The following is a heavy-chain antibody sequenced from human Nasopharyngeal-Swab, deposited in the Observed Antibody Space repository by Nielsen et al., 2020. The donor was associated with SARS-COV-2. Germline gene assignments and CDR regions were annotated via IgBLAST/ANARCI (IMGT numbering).Heavy chain of an antibody. V-gene: IGHV3-23*01. CDR2: ISGSDGST. CDR3: AKAPGAAAGTVFDS. J-gene: IGHJ4*02. Sequence: GVALEIYRVDSGCLFHYYAMTWVRQTPGKGLEWVSAISGSDGSTHYADSVKGRFTISRGNSKDTVYLQMNNLRADDTAIYYCAKAPGAAAGTVFDSWGQGTLVTVSS. CDR1: GCLFHYYA. D-gene: IGHD6-13*01.